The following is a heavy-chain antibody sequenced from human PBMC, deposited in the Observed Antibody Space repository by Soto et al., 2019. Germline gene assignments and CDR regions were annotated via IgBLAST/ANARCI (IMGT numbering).Heavy chain of an antibody. CDR2: ISSSSSYI. D-gene: IGHD6-13*01. J-gene: IGHJ4*02. CDR1: GFTFSSYS. CDR3: AREGIAAALDY. V-gene: IGHV3-21*01. Sequence: GGSLRLSCAASGFTFSSYSMNWVRQAPGKGLEWVSSISSSSSYIYYADSVKGRFTISRDNAKNSLYLQVNSLRAEDTAVYYCAREGIAAALDYWGQGXLVTVSS.